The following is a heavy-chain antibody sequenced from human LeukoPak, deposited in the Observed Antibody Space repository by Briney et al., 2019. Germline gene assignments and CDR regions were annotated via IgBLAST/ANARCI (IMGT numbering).Heavy chain of an antibody. D-gene: IGHD1-1*01. CDR1: GFTFSSYS. V-gene: IGHV3-21*01. CDR2: IRSSSSYI. CDR3: ARVVQL. J-gene: IGHJ4*02. Sequence: GGSLRLSCAASGFTFSSYSMNWVRQAPGKGLEWVSSIRSSSSYIYYADSLKGRFTISRDNAKNTLYLQMNSLRAEDTAVYYCARVVQLWGQGTLVTVSS.